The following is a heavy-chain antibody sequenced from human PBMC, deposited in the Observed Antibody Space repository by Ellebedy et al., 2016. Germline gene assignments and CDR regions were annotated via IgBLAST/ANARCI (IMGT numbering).Heavy chain of an antibody. CDR3: ARAPLCSDGICYWFDP. CDR1: GSAITNAYY. Sequence: SETLSLXXTVSGSAITNAYYWGWIRQTPGKGLEWIGNVYHSGNTYYNPSLKSRVAMSVDTSKNQFSLKLSSVTAADTAVYYCARAPLCSDGICYWFDPWGQGTLVTVSS. J-gene: IGHJ5*02. D-gene: IGHD2-15*01. V-gene: IGHV4-38-2*02. CDR2: VYHSGNT.